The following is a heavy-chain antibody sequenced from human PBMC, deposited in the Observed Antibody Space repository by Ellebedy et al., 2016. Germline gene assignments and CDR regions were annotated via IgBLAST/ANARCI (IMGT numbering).Heavy chain of an antibody. D-gene: IGHD3-3*01. CDR1: GGSFNGYY. CDR2: IYYSGST. J-gene: IGHJ6*02. CDR3: ARLTLDFWHGMDV. V-gene: IGHV4-34*01. Sequence: SETLSLTCAVYGGSFNGYYWSWIRQFPGKGLEWIGSIYYSGSTYYNPSLKSRVTISVDTSKNQFSLKLSSVTAADTALYYCARLTLDFWHGMDVWGQGTTVTVSS.